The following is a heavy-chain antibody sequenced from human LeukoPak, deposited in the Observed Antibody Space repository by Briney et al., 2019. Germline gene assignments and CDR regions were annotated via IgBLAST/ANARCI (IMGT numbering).Heavy chain of an antibody. Sequence: GGSLRLSCAASGFAVNSNYMTWVRQAPGKGLEWVSVIYAGGNTYYADSVKGRFTISRDNAKNSLYLQMNSLRAEDTAVYYCARDKVVPAAIGHYWGQGTLVTVSS. D-gene: IGHD2-2*01. V-gene: IGHV3-53*01. CDR2: IYAGGNT. J-gene: IGHJ4*02. CDR1: GFAVNSNY. CDR3: ARDKVVPAAIGHY.